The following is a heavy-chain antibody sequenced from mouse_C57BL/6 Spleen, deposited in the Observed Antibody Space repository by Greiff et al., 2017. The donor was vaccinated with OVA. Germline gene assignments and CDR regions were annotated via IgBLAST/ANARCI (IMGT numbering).Heavy chain of an antibody. CDR1: GFTFSSYG. CDR2: ISSGGSYT. V-gene: IGHV5-6*01. D-gene: IGHD1-1*01. J-gene: IGHJ4*01. Sequence: EVMLVESGGDLVKPGGSLKLSCAASGFTFSSYGMSWVRQTPDKRLEWVANISSGGSYTYYPASVPGRFTISRDNAKNTHYLQMSSLKSEYTAMYYCASDDITTVVATNYYAMDYWGQGTSVTVSS. CDR3: ASDDITTVVATNYYAMDY.